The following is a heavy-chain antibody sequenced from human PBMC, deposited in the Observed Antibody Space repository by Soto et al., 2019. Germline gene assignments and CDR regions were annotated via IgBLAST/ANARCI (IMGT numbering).Heavy chain of an antibody. CDR2: IYYSGST. D-gene: IGHD3-22*01. Sequence: TLSLTSTVSGGTTSRGGYYWSRIRQHPGKGLEWIGYIYYSGSTYYNPSLKSRVTISVDTSKNQFSLKLSSVTAADTAVYYCARDYYDCSGPRGPRGYWGQRTLVTVSS. CDR1: GGTTSRGGYY. CDR3: ARDYYDCSGPRGPRGY. V-gene: IGHV4-31*03. J-gene: IGHJ4*02.